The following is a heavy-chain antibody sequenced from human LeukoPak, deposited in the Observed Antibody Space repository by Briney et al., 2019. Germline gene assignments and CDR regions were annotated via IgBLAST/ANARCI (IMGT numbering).Heavy chain of an antibody. CDR1: GFTFSSYA. CDR2: INTSGDTT. CDR3: ATFLNFYPTHSSSHYLDA. D-gene: IGHD2/OR15-2a*01. Sequence: GGCLRLACAAAGFTFSSYAMGWVRQAPGGGLGLVSTINTSGDTTYYADSLKGRFTISRDTSKNTLFLKLDSLRAEDTAIYYCATFLNFYPTHSSSHYLDAWGQGTPVTVSS. V-gene: IGHV3-23*01. J-gene: IGHJ4*02.